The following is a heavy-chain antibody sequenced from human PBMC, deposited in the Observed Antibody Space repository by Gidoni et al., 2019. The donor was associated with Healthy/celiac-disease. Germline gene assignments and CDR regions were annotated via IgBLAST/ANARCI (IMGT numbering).Heavy chain of an antibody. V-gene: IGHV3-15*07. Sequence: EVQLVESGGGLVKPGGSLRLSCAASGFTFSNAWMNWVRQAPGKGLEWVGRIKSKTDGWTTDYAAPVKGRFTISRDDSKNTLYLQMNSLKTEDTAVYYCTTGSSGWYREMYYFDYWGQGTLVTVSS. CDR2: IKSKTDGWTT. CDR3: TTGSSGWYREMYYFDY. D-gene: IGHD6-19*01. CDR1: GFTFSNAW. J-gene: IGHJ4*02.